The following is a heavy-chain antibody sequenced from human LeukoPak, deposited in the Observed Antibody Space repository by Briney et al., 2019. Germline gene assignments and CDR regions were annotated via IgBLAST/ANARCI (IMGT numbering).Heavy chain of an antibody. Sequence: ASVKVSCKASGGTFSSYAISWVRQAPGQGLEWMGGIIPIFGTANYAQKFQGRVTITADESTSTAYMELSSLRSEDTAVYYCAKVSESNYDILTGYYTPYYFDYWGQGTLVTVSS. CDR2: IIPIFGTA. V-gene: IGHV1-69*13. D-gene: IGHD3-9*01. J-gene: IGHJ4*02. CDR3: AKVSESNYDILTGYYTPYYFDY. CDR1: GGTFSSYA.